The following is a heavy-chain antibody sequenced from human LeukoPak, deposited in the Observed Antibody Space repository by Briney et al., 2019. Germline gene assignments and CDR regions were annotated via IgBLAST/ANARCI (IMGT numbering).Heavy chain of an antibody. V-gene: IGHV4-30-4*08. D-gene: IGHD6-19*01. J-gene: IGHJ4*02. Sequence: SETLSPTCAVYGGSFSGYYWSWIRQPPGKGLEWMGYIYYSGSTYYNPSLKSRLTISVDTSKNQFSLKLSSVSAADTAVYYYARYAVAGTSDADYWGQGTLVTVSS. CDR3: ARYAVAGTSDADY. CDR2: IYYSGST. CDR1: GGSFSGYY.